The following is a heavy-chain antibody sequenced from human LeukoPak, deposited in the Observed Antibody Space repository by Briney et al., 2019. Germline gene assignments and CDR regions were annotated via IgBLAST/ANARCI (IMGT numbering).Heavy chain of an antibody. CDR3: ARILPLRSGSYYNIRGHFDY. CDR1: GGSIRSYY. CDR2: ISYSGST. J-gene: IGHJ4*02. Sequence: SETLSLTCTVSGGSIRSYYWSWIRQPPGKGLDWIGYISYSGSTNYNPSLRSRVTISVDTSKNQFSLKLSSVTAADTAVYYCARILPLRSGSYYNIRGHFDYWGQGTLVTVSS. V-gene: IGHV4-59*12. D-gene: IGHD3-10*01.